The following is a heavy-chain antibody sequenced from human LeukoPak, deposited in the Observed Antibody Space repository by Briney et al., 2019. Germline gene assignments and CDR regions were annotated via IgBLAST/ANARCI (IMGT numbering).Heavy chain of an antibody. D-gene: IGHD4-23*01. CDR1: GGSISSSSYY. V-gene: IGHV4-39*07. CDR2: IYYSGST. CDR3: AAPVRDGGNDNYYYYYYMDV. J-gene: IGHJ6*03. Sequence: PSETLSLTCTVSGGSISSSSYYWGWIRQPPGKGLEWIGSIYYSGSTYYNPSLKSRVTISVDTSKNQFSLKLSSVTAADTAVYYCAAPVRDGGNDNYYYYYYMDVWGKGTTVTVSS.